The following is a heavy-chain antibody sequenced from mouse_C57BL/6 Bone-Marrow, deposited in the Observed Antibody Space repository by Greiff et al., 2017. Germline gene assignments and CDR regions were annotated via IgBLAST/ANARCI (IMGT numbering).Heavy chain of an antibody. J-gene: IGHJ2*02. CDR3: ASLMTSVLDY. D-gene: IGHD2-13*01. CDR1: GYTFTSYW. Sequence: VQLLQPGAELVKPGASVKMSCKASGYTFTSYWMTWVRQRPGKGLEWVGDIYPGSGSTNYTEKFKSRATLTVDTAANTAYMQISRLTSEDSAVYYCASLMTSVLDYWGQGTSLTVSS. CDR2: IYPGSGST. V-gene: IGHV1-55*01.